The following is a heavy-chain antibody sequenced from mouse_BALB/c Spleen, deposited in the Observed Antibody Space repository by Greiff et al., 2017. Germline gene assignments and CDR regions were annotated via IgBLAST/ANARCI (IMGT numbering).Heavy chain of an antibody. J-gene: IGHJ3*01. V-gene: IGHV1-82*01. Sequence: VQLQQSGPELVKPGASVKISCKASGYAFSSSWMNWVKQRPGQGLEWIGRIYPGDGDTNYNGKFKGKATLTADKSSSTAYMQLSSLTSVDSAVYFCARTGVAYWGQGTLVTVSA. CDR1: GYAFSSSW. CDR2: IYPGDGDT. CDR3: ARTGVAY.